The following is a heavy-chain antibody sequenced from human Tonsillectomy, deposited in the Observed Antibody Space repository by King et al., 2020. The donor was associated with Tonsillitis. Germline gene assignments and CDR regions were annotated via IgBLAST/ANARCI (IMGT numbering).Heavy chain of an antibody. J-gene: IGHJ6*03. CDR3: ATVGGYYYDYMDV. D-gene: IGHD1-26*01. CDR2: ISGDGGST. CDR1: GFTFHDYA. Sequence: VQLVESGGGVVQPGGSLRLSCAASGFTFHDYAMHWVRQAPGKGLEWVSLISGDGGSTYYPDSVKGRFTIFRENSKNSLYLQMNSLRTEDTALYYCATVGGYYYDYMDVWGKGTTVTVSS. V-gene: IGHV3-43*02.